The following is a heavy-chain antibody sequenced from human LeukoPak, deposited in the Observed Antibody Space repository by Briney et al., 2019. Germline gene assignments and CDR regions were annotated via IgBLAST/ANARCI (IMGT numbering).Heavy chain of an antibody. J-gene: IGHJ3*02. CDR2: ITVNGGGI. CDR1: GFTINIYA. V-gene: IGHV3-23*01. D-gene: IGHD4-17*01. CDR3: AKHPNGAYVGAFDS. Sequence: GGSLRLSCAPSGFTINIYAMTWVRQAPGKGLEWVSSITVNGGGISYADSVKGRFTISRDNSKNTLYLQMNSLRAEDTAVYYCAKHPNGAYVGAFDSWDQGTRVTVSS.